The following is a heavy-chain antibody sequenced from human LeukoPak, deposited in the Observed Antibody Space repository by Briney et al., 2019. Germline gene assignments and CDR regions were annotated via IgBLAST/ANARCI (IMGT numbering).Heavy chain of an antibody. CDR3: ARADGTDY. CDR1: GGSFSGYY. Sequence: SETLSLTRAVYGGSFSGYYWSWIRQPPGKGLEWIGEINHSGSTNYNPSLKSRVTISVDTSKNQFSLKLSSVTAADTAVYYCARADGTDYWGQGTLVTVSS. J-gene: IGHJ4*02. V-gene: IGHV4-34*01. CDR2: INHSGST.